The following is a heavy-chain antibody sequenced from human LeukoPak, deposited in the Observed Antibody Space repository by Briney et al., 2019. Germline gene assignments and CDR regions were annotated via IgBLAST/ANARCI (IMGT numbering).Heavy chain of an antibody. CDR1: GGSISSYY. CDR3: ARETYDYVWVYDY. D-gene: IGHD3-16*01. J-gene: IGHJ4*02. V-gene: IGHV4-59*01. CDR2: IYYSGST. Sequence: SETLSLTCTVSGGSISSYYWSWIRQPPGKGLEWNGYIYYSGSTNYNPSLKSRVTISVDTSKNQFSLKLSSVTAADTAVYYCARETYDYVWVYDYWGQGTLVTVSS.